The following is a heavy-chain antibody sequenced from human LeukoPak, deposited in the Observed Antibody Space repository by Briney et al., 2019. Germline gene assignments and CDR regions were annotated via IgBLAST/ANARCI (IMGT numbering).Heavy chain of an antibody. J-gene: IGHJ3*02. V-gene: IGHV3-23*01. CDR1: GHTSSSYA. CDR2: ISGSGDRT. CDR3: AKGPNGDYIGAFDM. D-gene: IGHD4-17*01. Sequence: GGSLRLSCAASGHTSSSYAMTWVRQAPGQGLEWVSSISGSGDRTIYADSVKGRFAISRDNFKNTLYLQLNSLRAEDTALYHCAKGPNGDYIGAFDMWGQGTMVTVSS.